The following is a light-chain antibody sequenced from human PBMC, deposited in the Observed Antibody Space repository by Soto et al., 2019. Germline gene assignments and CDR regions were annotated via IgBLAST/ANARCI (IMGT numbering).Light chain of an antibody. J-gene: IGKJ5*01. CDR1: QSVSSTY. Sequence: EIVLSQSPCTLSLSPGERATLSCRASQSVSSTYLAWYQQKPGQAPRLLIYRTSTRATGIPDRFSGSGSGTDFTLTISRLEPEDFAVYYCQQFGSSVTFGQRTRLEI. V-gene: IGKV3-20*01. CDR3: QQFGSSVT. CDR2: RTS.